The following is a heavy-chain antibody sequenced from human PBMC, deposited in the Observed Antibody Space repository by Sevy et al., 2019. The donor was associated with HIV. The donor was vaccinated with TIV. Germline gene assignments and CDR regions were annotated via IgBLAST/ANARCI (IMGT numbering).Heavy chain of an antibody. D-gene: IGHD7-27*01. CDR3: VPLNWVFHPLDY. CDR1: GFTFKTHW. CDR2: IKDDGSDK. J-gene: IGHJ4*02. V-gene: IGHV3-7*01. Sequence: GGSLRLSCIVSGFTFKTHWMSWVRQAPGKGLEWVASIKDDGSDKYYVDSVKGRFTISRDNAKNSLYVQMNSLRAEDTSVYYCVPLNWVFHPLDYWGQGTLVTVSS.